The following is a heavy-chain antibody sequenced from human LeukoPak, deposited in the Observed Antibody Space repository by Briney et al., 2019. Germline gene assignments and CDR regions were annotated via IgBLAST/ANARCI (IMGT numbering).Heavy chain of an antibody. D-gene: IGHD6-13*01. Sequence: SETLSLTCTGSGCSISSFYWSWIRQPPGKGLEWIGYIYTSGSTNSNTSLKSRVTISVDTSKNQFSLKLSSVTAADTAVYYCARLRGPAATFDPWGQGTLVTVSS. CDR3: ARLRGPAATFDP. CDR1: GCSISSFY. V-gene: IGHV4-4*09. J-gene: IGHJ5*02. CDR2: IYTSGST.